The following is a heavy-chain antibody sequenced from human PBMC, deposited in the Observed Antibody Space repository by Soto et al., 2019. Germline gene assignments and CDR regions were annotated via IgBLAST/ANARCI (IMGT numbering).Heavy chain of an antibody. CDR1: GFSLSNARMG. CDR2: IFSNDEK. CDR3: ARIRAGGDYDGAFDI. V-gene: IGHV2-26*01. J-gene: IGHJ3*02. Sequence: QVTLKESGPVLVKPTETLTLTCTVFGFSLSNARMGVSWIRQPPGKALEWLAHIFSNDEKSYSTSLKSRLTISKDTPKSQVVLTMTNMDSVHTATYYCARIRAGGDYDGAFDIWGQGTMVTVSS. D-gene: IGHD4-17*01.